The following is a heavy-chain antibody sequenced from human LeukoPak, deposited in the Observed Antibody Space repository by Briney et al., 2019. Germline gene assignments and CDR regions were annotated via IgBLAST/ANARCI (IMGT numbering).Heavy chain of an antibody. J-gene: IGHJ6*02. CDR2: IWYDGSNK. CDR3: ARGPYLYYDFWSGYPYYGMDV. Sequence: GGSLRLSCAASGFTFSSYGMHWVRKAPGKGLEWVAVIWYDGSNKYYADSVKGRFTISRDNSKNTLYLQMNSLRAEDTAVYYCARGPYLYYDFWSGYPYYGMDVWGQGTTVTVSS. CDR1: GFTFSSYG. V-gene: IGHV3-33*08. D-gene: IGHD3-3*01.